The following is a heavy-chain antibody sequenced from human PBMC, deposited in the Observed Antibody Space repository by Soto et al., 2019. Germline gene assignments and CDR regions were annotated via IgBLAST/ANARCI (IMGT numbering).Heavy chain of an antibody. D-gene: IGHD2-8*01. CDR2: IIPVVGTT. Sequence: QVQLVQSGAEVKKPGSSVKVSCKASGDTFTTNSLNWVRQAPGQGLEWMGGIIPVVGTTKYAQKYQDRGTITGDKSTNTAYMELSSLRSDDTAVYYCARGLLYATTYFEYWGKGTTGTVSS. J-gene: IGHJ4*02. CDR3: ARGLLYATTYFEY. CDR1: GDTFTTNS. V-gene: IGHV1-69*06.